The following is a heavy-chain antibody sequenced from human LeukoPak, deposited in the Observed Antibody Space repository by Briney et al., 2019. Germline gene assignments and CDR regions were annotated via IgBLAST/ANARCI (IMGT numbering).Heavy chain of an antibody. CDR1: GGSFSGYS. J-gene: IGHJ5*02. CDR2: INHSGST. CDR3: ARGGVAAPFDP. Sequence: PSETLSLTCAVYGGSFSGYSWSCIRQPPGKGLEWIGEINHSGSTNYNPSLKSRVTISVDRSKNQFSLKLSSVTAADTAVYYCARGGVAAPFDPWGQGTLVTVSS. V-gene: IGHV4-34*01. D-gene: IGHD6-19*01.